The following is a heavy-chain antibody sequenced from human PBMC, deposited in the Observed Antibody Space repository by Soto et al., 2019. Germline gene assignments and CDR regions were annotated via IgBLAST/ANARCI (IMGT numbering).Heavy chain of an antibody. CDR2: INSDGSST. V-gene: IGHV3-74*01. Sequence: GGSLRLSCETSGFIFSSHWMHWVRQSAEKGLVWVSRINSDGSSTAYADSVKGRFTISRDNAKNTLYLQMNSLRVEDTAVYYCARDRPDISNPTDHPMFDYWGQGTQVTVPS. D-gene: IGHD6-6*01. J-gene: IGHJ4*02. CDR1: GFIFSSHW. CDR3: ARDRPDISNPTDHPMFDY.